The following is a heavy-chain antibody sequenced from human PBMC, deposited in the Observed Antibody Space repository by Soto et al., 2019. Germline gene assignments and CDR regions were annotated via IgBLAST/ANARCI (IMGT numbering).Heavy chain of an antibody. Sequence: PPQTLSLTFTLSSSSASSDPYYCPWIRQHPGKGLEWIGYIYYTGNTYYRPSLNSRVARSIDPSQHPFSLRLSAVTAADTALYYCAGSGYGRSDFDHWGQGTLVTVSS. CDR3: AGSGYGRSDFDH. CDR2: IYYTGNT. V-gene: IGHV4-31*03. CDR1: SSSASSDPYY. D-gene: IGHD6-13*01. J-gene: IGHJ4*01.